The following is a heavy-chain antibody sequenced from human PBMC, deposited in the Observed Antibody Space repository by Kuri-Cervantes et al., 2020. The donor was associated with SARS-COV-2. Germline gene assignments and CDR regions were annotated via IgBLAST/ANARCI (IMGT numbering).Heavy chain of an antibody. CDR1: GFTFSSFA. Sequence: GESLKISCAASGFTFSSFAMNWVRQAPGKGLEWVSYISSSSSSTYSADSVKGRFTISRDNSKNTLHLHMSSLRAEDTAIYYCARDGTSSNFYYYMDVWGKGNTV. J-gene: IGHJ6*03. V-gene: IGHV3-48*01. CDR3: ARDGTSSNFYYYMDV. D-gene: IGHD6-13*01. CDR2: ISSSSSST.